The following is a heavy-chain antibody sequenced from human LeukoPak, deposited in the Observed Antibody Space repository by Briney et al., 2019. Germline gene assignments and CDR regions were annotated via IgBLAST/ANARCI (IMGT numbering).Heavy chain of an antibody. CDR2: ISSSISTI. D-gene: IGHD3-16*01. CDR3: AKSGTITSSPRGLWGATPRTEQSYFDY. CDR1: GFTFSSYS. J-gene: IGHJ4*02. Sequence: GGSLRLSCAASGFTFSSYSMNWVRQAPGKGLEWVSYISSSISTIYYADSVKGRFSISRDNAKNSVYLQMNRLRAEDTAVYYCAKSGTITSSPRGLWGATPRTEQSYFDYWGQGTLVTVSS. V-gene: IGHV3-48*04.